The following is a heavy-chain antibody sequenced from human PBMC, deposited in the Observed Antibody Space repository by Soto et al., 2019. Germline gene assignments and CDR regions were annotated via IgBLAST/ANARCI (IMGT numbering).Heavy chain of an antibody. CDR3: AKGAYDYSTSSLAFDF. CDR1: GFTFSTYG. CDR2: IAYDGSNK. Sequence: QVQLVESGGGVVQPGRSLRLSCAASGFTFSTYGMHWVRQAPGKGLEWVALIAYDGSNKYYADSVKGRFTISRDNSKNTLYLQMNSLRAEDTAVYYCAKGAYDYSTSSLAFDFWGQGTMVTVSS. V-gene: IGHV3-30*18. J-gene: IGHJ3*01. D-gene: IGHD6-6*01.